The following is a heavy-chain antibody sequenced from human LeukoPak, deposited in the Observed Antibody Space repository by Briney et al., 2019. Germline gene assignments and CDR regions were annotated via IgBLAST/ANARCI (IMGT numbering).Heavy chain of an antibody. V-gene: IGHV4-30-2*01. CDR1: GGSISSDGYY. D-gene: IGHD3-10*01. J-gene: IGHJ3*01. Sequence: PSETLSPTCTVSGGSISSDGYYWSWIRQPPGKGLEWIGHIYYTGSTHYNASLKSRVTISVDRSKNQVSLNLNSVTAADTAVYYCASPMTLVVRGLAGIDAFDVWGQGTMVTVSS. CDR3: ASPMTLVVRGLAGIDAFDV. CDR2: IYYTGST.